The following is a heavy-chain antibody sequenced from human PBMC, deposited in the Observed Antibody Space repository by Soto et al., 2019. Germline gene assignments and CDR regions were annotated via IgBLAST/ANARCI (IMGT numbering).Heavy chain of an antibody. CDR3: ARTTFGVVRNWFDP. Sequence: GGSLRLSCAASGFTFSSYSMNWVRQAPGKGLEWVSYISSSSSTIYYADSVKGRFTISRDNAKNSLYLQMNSLRDEDTAVYYCARTTFGVVRNWFDPWGQGTLVTVYS. V-gene: IGHV3-48*02. CDR2: ISSSSSTI. CDR1: GFTFSSYS. D-gene: IGHD3-3*01. J-gene: IGHJ5*02.